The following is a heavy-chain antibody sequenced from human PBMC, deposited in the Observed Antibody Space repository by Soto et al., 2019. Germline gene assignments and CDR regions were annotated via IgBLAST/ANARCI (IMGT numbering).Heavy chain of an antibody. CDR3: ASYGDYPYGMDV. CDR2: IYYSGST. CDR1: GGSISSGDYY. D-gene: IGHD4-17*01. Sequence: QVQLQESGPGLVKPSQTLSLTCTVSGGSISSGDYYWSWIRQPPGKGREWIGYIYYSGSTYYNPSLKRRATTSVDTSNHHFSLKLSSVTAAATAVYYCASYGDYPYGMDVWGQGTTVTVSS. J-gene: IGHJ6*02. V-gene: IGHV4-30-4*01.